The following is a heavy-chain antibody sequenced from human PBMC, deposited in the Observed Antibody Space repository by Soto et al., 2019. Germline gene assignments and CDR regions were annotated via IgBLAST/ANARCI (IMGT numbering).Heavy chain of an antibody. V-gene: IGHV3-21*01. Sequence: EVQLVESGGGLVKPGGSLRLSCAASGFSLSDYSMNWIRQAPGKGLEWVASISSSSSFIHYAVSMKGRFTISRDNAKNSLYLQINSLSAEDTAVYYCAGSSDDGRDNWGQGTLVTVSS. CDR1: GFSLSDYS. CDR3: AGSSDDGRDN. CDR2: ISSSSSFI. J-gene: IGHJ4*02. D-gene: IGHD1-26*01.